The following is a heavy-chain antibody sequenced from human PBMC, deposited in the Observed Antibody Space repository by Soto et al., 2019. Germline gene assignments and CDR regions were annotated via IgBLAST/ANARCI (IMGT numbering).Heavy chain of an antibody. CDR1: GFTFRTNP. Sequence: GGSLRLSCVASGFTFRTNPIIFFRHAPCKGLEWVSGVSDSGAKTYYADSVKGRFTVSRDNSKNTLYLEMKSLRAEDTAVYYCAKDFQFGGSGTGYFDNWGQGTLVTVSS. V-gene: IGHV3-23*01. CDR2: VSDSGAKT. CDR3: AKDFQFGGSGTGYFDN. J-gene: IGHJ4*02. D-gene: IGHD3-10*01.